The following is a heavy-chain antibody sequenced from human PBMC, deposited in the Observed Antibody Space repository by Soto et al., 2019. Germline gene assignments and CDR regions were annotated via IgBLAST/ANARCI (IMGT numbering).Heavy chain of an antibody. J-gene: IGHJ6*02. V-gene: IGHV3-48*02. CDR1: GFTFSSYS. CDR2: ISSSSSTI. Sequence: GGSLRLSCAASGFTFSSYSMNWVRQAPGKGLEWVSYISSSSSTIYYADSVKGRFTISRDNAKNSLYLQMNSLRDEDTAVYYCAREGGGVVVVAAEVQNYYYGMDVWGQGTTVTVSS. CDR3: AREGGGVVVVAAEVQNYYYGMDV. D-gene: IGHD2-15*01.